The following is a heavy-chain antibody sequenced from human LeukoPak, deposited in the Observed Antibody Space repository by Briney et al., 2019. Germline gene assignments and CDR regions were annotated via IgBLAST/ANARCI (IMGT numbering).Heavy chain of an antibody. D-gene: IGHD5-12*01. V-gene: IGHV3-9*01. J-gene: IGHJ4*02. CDR1: GFTFHQYA. CDR2: ISWNSGSI. Sequence: GRSLRLSCAASGFTFHQYAIHWVRQVPGRGLEWVSGISWNSGSIGYADSVRGRFTISRDNAKNSVYLQMNSLRAEDTAFYYCAKDKAPLYSGYDWDLDFWGQGTLVIVS. CDR3: AKDKAPLYSGYDWDLDF.